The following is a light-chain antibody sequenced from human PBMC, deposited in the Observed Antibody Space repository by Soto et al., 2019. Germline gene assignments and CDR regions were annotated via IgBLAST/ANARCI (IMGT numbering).Light chain of an antibody. Sequence: NFMLTQPHSVSESPGKTVTISCTGSSGSIASNYVQWYQQRPGSAPTTVIYEDNQRPSGVPDRFSGSIDSSSNSASLTISGLKTEDEADYYCQSYDSSIPLVVFGGGTKVTVL. J-gene: IGLJ2*01. CDR1: SGSIASNY. CDR3: QSYDSSIPLVV. CDR2: EDN. V-gene: IGLV6-57*02.